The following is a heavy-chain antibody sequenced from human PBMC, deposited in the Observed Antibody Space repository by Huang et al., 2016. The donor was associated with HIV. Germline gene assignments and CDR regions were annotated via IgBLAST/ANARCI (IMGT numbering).Heavy chain of an antibody. CDR2: MKPKSGNR. CDR1: GYSFNNYD. D-gene: IGHD4-17*01. J-gene: IGHJ6*03. V-gene: IGHV1-8*02. Sequence: QVQLVQSGAEVKKPGASVKVSCKASGYSFNNYDIHWGRQATGQGLEWMGWMKPKSGNRGYAEKFQGRASMTRSTSISTAYMELKNLTSEDTAMYYCVRGTRYGDYRLRHYYYYMDVWGKGTTVTVSS. CDR3: VRGTRYGDYRLRHYYYYMDV.